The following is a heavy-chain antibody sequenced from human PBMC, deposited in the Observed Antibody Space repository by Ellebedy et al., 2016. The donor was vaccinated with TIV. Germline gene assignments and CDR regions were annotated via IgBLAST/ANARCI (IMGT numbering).Heavy chain of an antibody. D-gene: IGHD1-26*01. CDR2: IGHDGSNK. CDR1: GITFSTHN. J-gene: IGHJ3*01. V-gene: IGHV3-33*01. CDR3: ARVGWDLVAASDV. Sequence: GESLKISCTASGITFSTHNLHWVRHAPGKGLEWVAVIGHDGSNKYYEASLEGRFTISRDNSKNKLYLQMNSLRPDDTAVYYCARVGWDLVAASDVWGHGTMVTVSS.